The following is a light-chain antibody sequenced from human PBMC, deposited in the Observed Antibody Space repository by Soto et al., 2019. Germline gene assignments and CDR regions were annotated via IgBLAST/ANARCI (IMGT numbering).Light chain of an antibody. J-gene: IGLJ2*01. V-gene: IGLV1-47*02. CDR1: SSNIGGTNY. CDR3: ASWDDRLGAVI. Sequence: QSVLTQPHSASGTPGQKVFISCSGSSSNIGGTNYAYWYQQLPGAAPKLLMHSNNLRPSGVPERISGSKFGTAASLAISGLRSEDEAVYYCASWDDRLGAVIFGGGTK. CDR2: SNN.